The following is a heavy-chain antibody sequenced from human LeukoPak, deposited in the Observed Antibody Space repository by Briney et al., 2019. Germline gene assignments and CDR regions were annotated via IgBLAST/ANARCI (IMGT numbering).Heavy chain of an antibody. Sequence: GGSLRLSCAASGFTFSSYEMNWVRQAPGKGLEWVSYISSSGSTIYYADSVKGRFTISRDNAKNSLYLQMNSLRAEDTAVYYCARDYEESYDFWSGYPYFDYWGQGTLVTVSS. V-gene: IGHV3-48*03. D-gene: IGHD3-3*01. J-gene: IGHJ4*02. CDR1: GFTFSSYE. CDR3: ARDYEESYDFWSGYPYFDY. CDR2: ISSSGSTI.